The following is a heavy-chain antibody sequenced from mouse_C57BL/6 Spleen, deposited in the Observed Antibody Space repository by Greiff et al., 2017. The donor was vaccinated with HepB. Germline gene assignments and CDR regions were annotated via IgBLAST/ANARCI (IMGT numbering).Heavy chain of an antibody. Sequence: VQLQQPGAELVKPGASVKLSCKASGYTFTSYWMHWVKQRPGQGLEWIGMIHPNSGSTNYNEKFKSKATLTVDKSSSTAYMQLSSLTSEDSAVYYCARDYYGSSYKAYWGQGTLVTVSA. D-gene: IGHD1-1*01. CDR2: IHPNSGST. V-gene: IGHV1-64*01. J-gene: IGHJ3*01. CDR3: ARDYYGSSYKAY. CDR1: GYTFTSYW.